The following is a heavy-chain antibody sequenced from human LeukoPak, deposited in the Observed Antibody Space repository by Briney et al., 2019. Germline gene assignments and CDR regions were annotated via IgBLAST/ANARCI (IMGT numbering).Heavy chain of an antibody. CDR1: GYTFTSYG. V-gene: IGHV1-18*01. Sequence: ASVKVSCKAAGYTFTSYGISCERQAPGQGLEWMGWISAYNGNTNYAQKLQGRVTMTTDTSTSTAYMEVRSLRFDDTAVYYCARTHDVTYFYYYMDVWGKGTTVTVSS. CDR3: ARTHDVTYFYYYMDV. J-gene: IGHJ6*03. CDR2: ISAYNGNT. D-gene: IGHD2-21*02.